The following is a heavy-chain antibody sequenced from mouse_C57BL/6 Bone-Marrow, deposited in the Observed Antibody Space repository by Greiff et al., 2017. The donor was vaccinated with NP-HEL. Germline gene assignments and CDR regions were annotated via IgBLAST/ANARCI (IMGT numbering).Heavy chain of an antibody. CDR1: GFTFSDYY. D-gene: IGHD1-1*01. CDR2: INYDGSST. V-gene: IGHV5-16*01. Sequence: EVKLVESEGGLVQPGSSMKLSCTTSGFTFSDYYMAWVRQVPEKGLDWVANINYDGSSTYYLDSLKSRFIISRDNAKNILYLQMSSLKSEDTATYFSAREEGLQRRTYAMGYWGQGTSVTVSS. CDR3: AREEGLQRRTYAMGY. J-gene: IGHJ4*01.